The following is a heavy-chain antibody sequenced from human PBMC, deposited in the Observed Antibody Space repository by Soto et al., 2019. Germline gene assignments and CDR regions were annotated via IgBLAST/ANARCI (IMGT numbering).Heavy chain of an antibody. CDR3: ARGFGRSHFDY. CDR2: FHYSGST. V-gene: IGHV4-39*01. Sequence: SETLSLTCTVSGGSISSRDSYWGWIRQPPGKGLEWIGSFHYSGSTYYNPSLKSRVTISVDTSKNQLSLRVTSVTAADTAVYYCARGFGRSHFDYWGQGALVTVSS. CDR1: GGSISSRDSY. J-gene: IGHJ4*02. D-gene: IGHD3-16*01.